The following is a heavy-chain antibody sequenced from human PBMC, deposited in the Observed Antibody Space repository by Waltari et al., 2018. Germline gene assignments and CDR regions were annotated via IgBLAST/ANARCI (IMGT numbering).Heavy chain of an antibody. V-gene: IGHV4-34*01. CDR2: ITHTGDS. CDR3: GRAPATSWFGYSVY. D-gene: IGHD2-2*01. Sequence: QVQLQQWGAGLLKPSETLSLTCGESGSSFGCLYWSWIRQAPGKGLEWIGDITHTGDSNINPSLKSRLTISVDTSKRQFSLELTSVTPADTAVYYCGRAPATSWFGYSVYWGQGTVVTVSS. CDR1: GSSFGCLY. J-gene: IGHJ4*02.